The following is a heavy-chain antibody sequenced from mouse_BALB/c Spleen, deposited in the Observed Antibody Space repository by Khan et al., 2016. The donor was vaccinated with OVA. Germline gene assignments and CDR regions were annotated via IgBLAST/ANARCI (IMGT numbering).Heavy chain of an antibody. CDR3: ARALYYSYGYALDC. Sequence: EVKLEVSGPGLVKPSQSLSLTCTVTGYSITSDYAWNWIRQFPGNKLEWMGYISSTGSTSYTPSLKSRISITRDTSKNQFFLQLKSVTTEDTATYYCARALYYSYGYALDCWGRGTSVTVSS. V-gene: IGHV3-2*02. CDR1: GYSITSDYA. J-gene: IGHJ4*01. CDR2: ISSTGST. D-gene: IGHD2-14*01.